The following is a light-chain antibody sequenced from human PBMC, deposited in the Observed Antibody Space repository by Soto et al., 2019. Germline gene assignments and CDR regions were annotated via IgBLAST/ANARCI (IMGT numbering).Light chain of an antibody. CDR1: QSVSSN. Sequence: EIVMTQSPATLSVSPGERATLSCRASQSVSSNLAWYQQKPGQAPRLRIYGAYTRATGIPARFSGSGSGTEFNLPISRRQSEDLAVDYCQQHNNWPYTFGQGTKLEIK. CDR2: GAY. J-gene: IGKJ2*01. V-gene: IGKV3-15*01. CDR3: QQHNNWPYT.